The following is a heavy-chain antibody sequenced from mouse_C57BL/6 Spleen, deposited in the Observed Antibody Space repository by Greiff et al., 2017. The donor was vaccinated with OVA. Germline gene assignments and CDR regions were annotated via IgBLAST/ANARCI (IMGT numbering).Heavy chain of an antibody. J-gene: IGHJ4*01. CDR1: GFTFSSYA. D-gene: IGHD1-1*01. CDR2: ISDGGSYA. V-gene: IGHV5-4*01. CDR3: ARDCTVVATDTMDY. Sequence: EVQLVESGGGLVKPGGSLKLSCAASGFTFSSYAMSWVRLTPEKRLEWVATISDGGSYAYYPDNVKGRVTISRDNAKNNLYLQMSHLKSEDTAMYYCARDCTVVATDTMDYWGQGTSVTVSS.